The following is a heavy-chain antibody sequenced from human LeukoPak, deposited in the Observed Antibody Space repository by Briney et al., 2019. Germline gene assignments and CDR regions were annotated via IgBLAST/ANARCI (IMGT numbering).Heavy chain of an antibody. CDR2: ISGSGTTK. J-gene: IGHJ4*02. D-gene: IGHD4-17*01. CDR1: GFTFSSYS. Sequence: QPGGSLRLSCAGSGFTFSSYSIYWVRQAPGKRVEWISYISGSGTTKYYADSVRGRFTISRDNAKNSLYLQMNSLRDEDTAVYYCARSATRTVSRVDCWGQGTVVTVSS. V-gene: IGHV3-48*02. CDR3: ARSATRTVSRVDC.